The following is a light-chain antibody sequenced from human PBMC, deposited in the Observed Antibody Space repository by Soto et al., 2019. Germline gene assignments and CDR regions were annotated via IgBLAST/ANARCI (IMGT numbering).Light chain of an antibody. CDR3: SSYAATVYV. J-gene: IGLJ1*01. CDR2: EVS. V-gene: IGLV2-8*01. CDR1: SSDVGGYNF. Sequence: SVLTQPPSASGSPGQSVTISCPGTSSDVGGYNFVSWFQQHPGKVPKLIMYEVSKRPSGVPDRFSGSKSGNTASLTVSGLQADDEADYYCSSYAATVYVFGTGTKVTVL.